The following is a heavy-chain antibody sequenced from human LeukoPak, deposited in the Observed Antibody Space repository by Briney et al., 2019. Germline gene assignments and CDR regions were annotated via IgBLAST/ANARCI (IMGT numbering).Heavy chain of an antibody. J-gene: IGHJ5*02. D-gene: IGHD3-3*01. V-gene: IGHV4-39*01. CDR3: ASSYYDFWSGLRRFDP. CDR1: GGSISSSSYY. CDR2: IYYSGST. Sequence: SETLSLTCTVSGGSISSSSYYWGWIRQPPGKGLEWFGSIYYSGSTYYNPSLKSRVTISVDTSKNQFSLKLSSVTAADTAVYYCASSYYDFWSGLRRFDPWGQGTLVTVSS.